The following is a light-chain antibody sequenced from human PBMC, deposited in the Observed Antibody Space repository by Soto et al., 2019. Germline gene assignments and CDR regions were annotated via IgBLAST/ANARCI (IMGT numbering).Light chain of an antibody. V-gene: IGLV2-14*03. Sequence: QSVLTQPASVSGSPGQSITISCTGTSSDVGRYKLVSWYQQHPGKAPKLMIYDVTNRPSGVSNRFSGSKSGNTASRTISGLQAEDEADYYCSSYTTSSTLIFGGVTKLTVL. J-gene: IGLJ2*01. CDR3: SSYTTSSTLI. CDR2: DVT. CDR1: SSDVGRYKL.